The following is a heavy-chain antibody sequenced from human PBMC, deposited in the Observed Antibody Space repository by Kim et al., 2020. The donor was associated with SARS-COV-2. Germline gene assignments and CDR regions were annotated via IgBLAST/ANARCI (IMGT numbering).Heavy chain of an antibody. Sequence: SETLSLTCAVYGGSFSGYKWSWIRQPPGKGLEWIGEINHSGSTNTSPSLKSRITISEDTSKSQFSLRLKSMTAADTAMYYCARGRAGVVPSPVLGLGPYYEYYAMDVWRRGTPVAVSS. V-gene: IGHV4-34*01. J-gene: IGHJ6*02. CDR3: ARGRAGVVPSPVLGLGPYYEYYAMDV. CDR1: GGSFSGYK. D-gene: IGHD2-8*02. CDR2: INHSGST.